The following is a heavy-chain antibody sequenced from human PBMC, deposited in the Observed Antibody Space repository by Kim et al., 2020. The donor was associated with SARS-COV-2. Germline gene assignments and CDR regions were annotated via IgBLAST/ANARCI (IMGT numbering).Heavy chain of an antibody. D-gene: IGHD6-19*01. J-gene: IGHJ4*02. V-gene: IGHV3-53*01. Sequence: RYYTDSVKGRFTISRDNSKNTLYLQMNSRRAEDTAVYYCLRHRYSSGWSDWGQGTLVTVSS. CDR3: LRHRYSSGWSD. CDR2: R.